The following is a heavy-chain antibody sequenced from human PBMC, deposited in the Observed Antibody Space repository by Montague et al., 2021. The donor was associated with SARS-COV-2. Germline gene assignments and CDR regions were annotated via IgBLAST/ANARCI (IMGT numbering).Heavy chain of an antibody. J-gene: IGHJ3*01. D-gene: IGHD2-21*01. Sequence: SETLSLTCTVSGGSINSYYWSWIRQPPGKGLEWIGYIYYSGDTNYNPSLKSRVTISVDTSKNQFSLKLTSVTAADTAVYYCARGSLLLDAFDFWGQGTMVTVSS. CDR1: GGSINSYY. CDR3: ARGSLLLDAFDF. CDR2: IYYSGDT. V-gene: IGHV4-59*01.